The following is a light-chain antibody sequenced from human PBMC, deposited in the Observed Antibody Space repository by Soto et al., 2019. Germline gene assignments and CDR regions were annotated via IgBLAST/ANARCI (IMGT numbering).Light chain of an antibody. CDR1: QSITGW. J-gene: IGKJ5*01. Sequence: DIQMTQSPPTLSASVGDRVTISCRASQSITGWLAWFQQKPGKAPKLLISKASKLESGVPSRFSGSGSGTEFTLTISSLQPDDFATYYCQQYNSYPITFGQGTRLEIK. CDR2: KAS. CDR3: QQYNSYPIT. V-gene: IGKV1-5*03.